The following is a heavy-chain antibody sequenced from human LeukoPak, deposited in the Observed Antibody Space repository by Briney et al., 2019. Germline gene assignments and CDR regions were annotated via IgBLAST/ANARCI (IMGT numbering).Heavy chain of an antibody. J-gene: IGHJ4*02. CDR2: INHSGST. D-gene: IGHD6-13*01. CDR3: ARWAMNSGSSWPYYFDY. V-gene: IGHV4-34*01. Sequence: PSETLSLTCAVYGGSFSGYYWSWIRQPPGKGLEWIGEINHSGSTNYNPSLKSRVTISVDTSKNQFSLKLSSVTAADTAVYYCARWAMNSGSSWPYYFDYWGQGTLVTVSS. CDR1: GGSFSGYY.